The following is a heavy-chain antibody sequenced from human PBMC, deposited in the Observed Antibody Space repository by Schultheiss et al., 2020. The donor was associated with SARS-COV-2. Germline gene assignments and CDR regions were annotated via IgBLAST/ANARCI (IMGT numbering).Heavy chain of an antibody. CDR2: INPSGGST. CDR3: ARDGRAWGNWNYGSFDY. J-gene: IGHJ4*02. Sequence: ASVKVSCKASGYTFTSYYMHWVRQAPGQGLEWMGIINPSGGSTSYAQKFQGRVTMTRDTSTSTVYMELSSLRSEDTAVYYCARDGRAWGNWNYGSFDYWGQGTLVTVSS. D-gene: IGHD1-7*01. CDR1: GYTFTSYY. V-gene: IGHV1-46*01.